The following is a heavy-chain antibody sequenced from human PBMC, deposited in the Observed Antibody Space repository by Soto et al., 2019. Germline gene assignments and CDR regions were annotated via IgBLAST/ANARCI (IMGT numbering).Heavy chain of an antibody. V-gene: IGHV1-2*04. Sequence: ASVKVSCKASGYTFTGYYMHWVQQAPGQGLEWMGWINPNSGGTNYAQKFQGWVTMTRDTSISTAYMELSRLRSDDTAVYYCARGGKYSSSSLFGYWGQGTLVTVSS. J-gene: IGHJ4*02. CDR3: ARGGKYSSSSLFGY. CDR2: INPNSGGT. D-gene: IGHD6-6*01. CDR1: GYTFTGYY.